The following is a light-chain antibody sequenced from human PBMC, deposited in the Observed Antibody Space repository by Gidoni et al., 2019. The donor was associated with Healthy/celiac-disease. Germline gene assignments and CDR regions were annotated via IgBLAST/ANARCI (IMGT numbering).Light chain of an antibody. CDR3: QQYDNLPALT. CDR2: DAS. CDR1: QDISNY. J-gene: IGKJ4*01. Sequence: EIQMTQSPSSLSASVGDRVTITCQASQDISNYLNWYQQKPGKAPKLLIYDASNLETGVPSRFSGSGSGTDFTFPISSLQPEDIATYYCQQYDNLPALTFGGXTKVEIK. V-gene: IGKV1-33*01.